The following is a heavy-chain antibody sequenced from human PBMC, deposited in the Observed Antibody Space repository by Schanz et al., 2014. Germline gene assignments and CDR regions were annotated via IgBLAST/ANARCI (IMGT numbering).Heavy chain of an antibody. J-gene: IGHJ5*02. V-gene: IGHV1-2*06. Sequence: QVQLVQSGPAVKKPGASMKVSCLASGYTFTGYYMHWVRQAPGQGLEWMGRINPNSGGTNYAQKFQGRVTMTRDTSISTAYMELSRLRSDDTAVYYCARANKYNWFDPWGQGTLVTVSS. CDR2: INPNSGGT. CDR1: GYTFTGYY. CDR3: ARANKYNWFDP.